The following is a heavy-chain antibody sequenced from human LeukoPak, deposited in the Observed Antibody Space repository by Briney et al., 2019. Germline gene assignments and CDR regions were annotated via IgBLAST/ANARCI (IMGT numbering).Heavy chain of an antibody. V-gene: IGHV3-15*01. CDR2: IKSKTDGGTT. CDR3: LRDWYGSGSYWQIRESYFDY. D-gene: IGHD3-10*01. Sequence: GGSLRLSCAASGFTFSNAWMSWVRQAPGKGLEWVGRIKSKTDGGTTDYAAPVKGRFTISRDDAKNTLYLQMNSLKTEDTAVYYCLRDWYGSGSYWQIRESYFDYWGQGTLVTVSS. J-gene: IGHJ4*02. CDR1: GFTFSNAW.